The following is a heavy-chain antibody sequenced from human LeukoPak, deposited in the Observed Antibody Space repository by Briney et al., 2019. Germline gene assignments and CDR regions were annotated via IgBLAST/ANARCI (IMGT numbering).Heavy chain of an antibody. D-gene: IGHD2-15*01. CDR2: IHHSGGT. CDR1: GYSISRCYY. V-gene: IGHV4-38-2*01. J-gene: IGHJ2*01. CDR3: ASTSVVVADYWYSDI. Sequence: SETLSLTCAVSGYSISRCYYWGWIRHPPGEGPEGVGMIHHSGGTYYNPSLRSRITISVATLKNQFSMKVSTVTAEDTAVYYCASTSVVVADYWYSDIYGCGPLILVSS.